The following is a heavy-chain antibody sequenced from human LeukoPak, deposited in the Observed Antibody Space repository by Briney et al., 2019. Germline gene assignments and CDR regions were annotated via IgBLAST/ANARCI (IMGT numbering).Heavy chain of an antibody. CDR2: INQDGSHK. D-gene: IGHD6-6*01. CDR3: ARIGYSSSSFDY. Sequence: GGSLRLSCVASGFTFSNYWMSWVRQAPGKGLEWVANINQDGSHKYYVDSVEGRFTISRDNPKNSVYLQVNSLRAEDTAVYYSARIGYSSSSFDYWGQGTLVTVSS. V-gene: IGHV3-7*01. J-gene: IGHJ4*02. CDR1: GFTFSNYW.